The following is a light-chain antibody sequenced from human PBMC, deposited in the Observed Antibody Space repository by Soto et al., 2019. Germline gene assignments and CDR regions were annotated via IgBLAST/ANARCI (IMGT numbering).Light chain of an antibody. Sequence: DSQMTRYPSTLSASVGDRVTITCRASQSISSWLAWYQQKPGKAPKLLISKASTLHRGVPPRFSGSGSETEFTLIISSLQPHDFATYYCQQYESYPMTFGGGTKVEIK. CDR3: QQYESYPMT. CDR2: KAS. V-gene: IGKV1-5*03. J-gene: IGKJ4*01. CDR1: QSISSW.